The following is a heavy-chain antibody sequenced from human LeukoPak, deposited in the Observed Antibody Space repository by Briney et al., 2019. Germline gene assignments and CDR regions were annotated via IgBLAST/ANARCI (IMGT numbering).Heavy chain of an antibody. V-gene: IGHV1-2*02. CDR2: INPNSGGT. CDR3: AREGIAVAGTTFDP. D-gene: IGHD6-19*01. Sequence: ASVKVSCKASGYTFTGHYMHWVRQAPGQGLEWMGWINPNSGGTNYAQKFQGRVTMTRDTSISTAYMELSRLRSDDTAVYYCAREGIAVAGTTFDPWGQGTLVTVSS. J-gene: IGHJ5*02. CDR1: GYTFTGHY.